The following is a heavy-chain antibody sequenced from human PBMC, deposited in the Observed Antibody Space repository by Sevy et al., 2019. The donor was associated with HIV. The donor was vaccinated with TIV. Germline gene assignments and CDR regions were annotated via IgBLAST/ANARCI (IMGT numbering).Heavy chain of an antibody. D-gene: IGHD6-6*01. CDR3: ARDRQLADY. J-gene: IGHJ4*02. V-gene: IGHV3-21*01. CDR1: GFTFSSYS. Sequence: GGSLRLSCAASGFTFSSYSMNWVRQAPGKGVGWASSISSSSSYIYYEDSVKGRFTISRDNAKNSLYLQMNSLRAEDTAVYYCARDRQLADYWGQGTLVTVSS. CDR2: ISSSSSYI.